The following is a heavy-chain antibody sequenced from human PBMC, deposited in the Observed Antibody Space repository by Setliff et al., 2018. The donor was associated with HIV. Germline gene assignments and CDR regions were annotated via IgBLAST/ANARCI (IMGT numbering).Heavy chain of an antibody. CDR1: GGSFNTRRTK. J-gene: IGHJ4*02. CDR2: IFYFGSV. CDR3: ARDLLATL. V-gene: IGHV4-39*07. Sequence: PSETLSLTCRVSGGSFNTRRTKWGWIRQSPGKGLEWIGSIFYFGSVTYNPSLKSRPLISIDTSKTQFSLNLRSVTTEDTAVYFCARDLLATLWGQGTLVTVSS.